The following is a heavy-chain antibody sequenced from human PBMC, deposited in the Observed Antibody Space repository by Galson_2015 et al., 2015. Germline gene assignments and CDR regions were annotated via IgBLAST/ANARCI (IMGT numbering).Heavy chain of an antibody. CDR2: TYYRSKWYS. V-gene: IGHV6-1*01. CDR1: GDSVSSNSAA. D-gene: IGHD1-20*01. Sequence: CAISGDSVSSNSAAWNWIRQSPSRGLEWLGKTYYRSKWYSDYAVSVKSRININPDTSKNQFSLQLNSVSPEDAAVYYFARAYKWNAAGRPDPWDPGTLATVSS. CDR3: ARAYKWNAAGRPDP. J-gene: IGHJ5*02.